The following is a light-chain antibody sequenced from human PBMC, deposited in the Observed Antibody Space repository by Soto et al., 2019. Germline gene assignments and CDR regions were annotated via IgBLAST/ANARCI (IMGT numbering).Light chain of an antibody. CDR3: QQYGSSPLT. Sequence: EIVLTQSPGSLSLSPGERATLSCRASQSVISSYLAWYQQKPGQAPRLLMYGASSRATGIPDRFSGSGSGTDFTLTISRLEPEDLEVYYCQQYGSSPLTFGGGTKVEIK. CDR2: GAS. J-gene: IGKJ4*01. CDR1: QSVISSY. V-gene: IGKV3-20*01.